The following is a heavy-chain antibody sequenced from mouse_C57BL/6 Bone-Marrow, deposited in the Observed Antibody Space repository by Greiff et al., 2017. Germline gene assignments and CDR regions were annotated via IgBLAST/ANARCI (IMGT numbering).Heavy chain of an antibody. V-gene: IGHV1-63*01. J-gene: IGHJ3*01. CDR1: GYTFTNYW. D-gene: IGHD1-1*01. CDR3: ASSHYYGSRAWFAY. Sequence: QVQLQQSGAELVRPGTSVKMSCKASGYTFTNYWIGWAKQRPGHGLEWIGDIYPGGGYTNYNEKFKGKATLTADKSSSTAYMQFSSLTSEDSAIYYCASSHYYGSRAWFAYWGQGTLVTVSA. CDR2: IYPGGGYT.